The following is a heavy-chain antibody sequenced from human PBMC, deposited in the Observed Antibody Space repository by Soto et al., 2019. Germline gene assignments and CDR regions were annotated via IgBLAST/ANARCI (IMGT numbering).Heavy chain of an antibody. CDR3: GYDSSGYYYYYFDY. CDR2: IVFGSGNP. V-gene: IGHV1-58*01. Sequence: SVKVSCQASGFTFTSSAVQRVRQARGQRLEWLGWIVFGSGNPYYAQKFQERVTITRDMSTSTAYMKLSSLRSEDTAVYYCGYDSSGYYYYYFDYGGQGTLVTVSS. J-gene: IGHJ4*02. CDR1: GFTFTSSA. D-gene: IGHD3-22*01.